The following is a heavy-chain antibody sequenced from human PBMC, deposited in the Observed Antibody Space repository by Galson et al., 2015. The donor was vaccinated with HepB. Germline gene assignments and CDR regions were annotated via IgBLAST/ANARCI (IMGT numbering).Heavy chain of an antibody. J-gene: IGHJ4*02. D-gene: IGHD6-19*01. V-gene: IGHV3-23*01. Sequence: SLRLSCAASGFTFSSYAMTWVRQAPGKGLEWVSGISTGGSGTYYADSVKGRFTISRDNSRNTLFLQMNSLRAEDMALYYCAKAGGRETAQWYFGSWGQGTLVTVSS. CDR3: AKAGGRETAQWYFGS. CDR2: ISTGGSGT. CDR1: GFTFSSYA.